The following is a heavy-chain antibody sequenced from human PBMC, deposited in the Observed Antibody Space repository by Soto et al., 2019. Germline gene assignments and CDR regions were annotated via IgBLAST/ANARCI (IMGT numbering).Heavy chain of an antibody. CDR3: ARGPYPLFGEDENWFDP. D-gene: IGHD3-10*02. J-gene: IGHJ5*02. CDR1: GGSFSGYY. Sequence: QVQLQQWGAGLLKPSETLSLTCAVYGGSFSGYYWSWIRQPPGKGLEWIGEINHSGSTNYNPSLKSRVTISVDTSKNQFSLKLSSVTAADTAVYYCARGPYPLFGEDENWFDPWGQGTLVTVSS. V-gene: IGHV4-34*01. CDR2: INHSGST.